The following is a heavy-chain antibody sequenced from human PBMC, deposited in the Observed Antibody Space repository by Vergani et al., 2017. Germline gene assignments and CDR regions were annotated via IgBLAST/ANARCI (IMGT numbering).Heavy chain of an antibody. D-gene: IGHD4-17*01. CDR1: GGTFSSYA. CDR2: IIPILGIA. J-gene: IGHJ4*02. Sequence: QVQLVQSGAEVKKPGSSVKVSCKASGGTFSSYAISWVRQAPGQGLEWMGRIIPILGIANYAQKFQGRVTITADKSTSTAYMELSSLRSEDTAVYYCARSPLTTVTTAFDYWGQGTLVTVSS. CDR3: ARSPLTTVTTAFDY. V-gene: IGHV1-69*04.